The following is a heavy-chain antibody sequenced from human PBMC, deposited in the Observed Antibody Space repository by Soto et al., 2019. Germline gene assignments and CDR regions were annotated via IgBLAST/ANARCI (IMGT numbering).Heavy chain of an antibody. J-gene: IGHJ4*02. CDR2: IYPDDSDT. CDR3: ARQFDTSGWYDY. CDR1: GYSFTSYW. D-gene: IGHD6-19*01. V-gene: IGHV5-51*01. Sequence: GESLKISCKGSGYSFTSYWIGWVLQMPGKGLELMGIIYPDDSDTRYSPSFQGHVTISADKSISATYLQWNNLKASDTAMYYCARQFDTSGWYDYWGQGTLVTVSS.